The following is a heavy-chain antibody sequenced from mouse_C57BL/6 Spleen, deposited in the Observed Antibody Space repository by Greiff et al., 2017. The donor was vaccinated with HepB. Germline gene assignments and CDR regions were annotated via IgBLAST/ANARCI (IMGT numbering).Heavy chain of an antibody. Sequence: VQLQQSGPGLVQPSQRLSITCTVPGFSFTSYGVHWVRQSPGKGLEWLGVIWRGGSTDYNAPFLSRLSITKDNSKSQVFFKMNSLQADDTAIYYCAKNGDAVDYWGQGTSVTVSS. CDR1: GFSFTSYG. V-gene: IGHV2-5*01. CDR3: AKNGDAVDY. CDR2: IWRGGST. J-gene: IGHJ4*01.